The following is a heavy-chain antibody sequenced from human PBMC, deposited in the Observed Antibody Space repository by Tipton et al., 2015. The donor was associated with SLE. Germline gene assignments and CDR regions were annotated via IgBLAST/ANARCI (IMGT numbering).Heavy chain of an antibody. Sequence: TLSLTCAVSGYSISSGYYWGWIRQPPGKGLAWIGSIYHSGSTYYNPSLKSRGTISVDTSKNQFSLKLSSVTAADTAVYYCARGMGWGDAFDIWGQGTMVTVSS. CDR2: IYHSGST. V-gene: IGHV4-38-2*01. CDR1: GYSISSGYY. D-gene: IGHD7-27*01. CDR3: ARGMGWGDAFDI. J-gene: IGHJ3*02.